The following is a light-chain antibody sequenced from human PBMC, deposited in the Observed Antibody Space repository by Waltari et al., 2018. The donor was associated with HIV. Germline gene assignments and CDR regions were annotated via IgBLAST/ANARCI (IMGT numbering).Light chain of an antibody. V-gene: IGLV1-47*01. CDR1: SSNIGSNY. CDR2: WNK. CDR3: AAWDDSLSGFYV. Sequence: QSVLTQPPSASGTPGQRVTISCSGSSSNIGSNYVYWYQQLPGTAPKLLIYWNKQPPSGVPDRFSGSKSGTSASLAISGLRSEDEADYYCAAWDDSLSGFYVFGTGTKVTVL. J-gene: IGLJ1*01.